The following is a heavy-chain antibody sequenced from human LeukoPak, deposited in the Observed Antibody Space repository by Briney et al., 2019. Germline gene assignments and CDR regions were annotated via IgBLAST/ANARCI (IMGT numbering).Heavy chain of an antibody. V-gene: IGHV1-18*01. CDR3: ARGREKATSY. CDR2: ISACNGDT. J-gene: IGHJ4*02. Sequence: ASVKVSCKASGYTFTSYGISWVRQAPGQGLEWMGWISACNGDTKYAQKLQGRVTMTTDTSTSTAYMELRSVRSDDTAVYYCARGREKATSYWGQGTLVTVSS. CDR1: GYTFTSYG. D-gene: IGHD5-24*01.